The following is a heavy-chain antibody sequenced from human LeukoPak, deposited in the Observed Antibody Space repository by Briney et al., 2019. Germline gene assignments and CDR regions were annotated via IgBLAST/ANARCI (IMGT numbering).Heavy chain of an antibody. Sequence: PSETLSLTCAVSGDSISSSHWGSWVRQSPGKGLEWIGEIYHSGNTNYNPSVKSRVAISLDKASNQFSLRLTSVTAADTAMYFCAREEMPGKFDYWGQGILVTVSS. CDR2: IYHSGNT. J-gene: IGHJ4*02. D-gene: IGHD1-26*01. V-gene: IGHV4-4*02. CDR3: AREEMPGKFDY. CDR1: GDSISSSHW.